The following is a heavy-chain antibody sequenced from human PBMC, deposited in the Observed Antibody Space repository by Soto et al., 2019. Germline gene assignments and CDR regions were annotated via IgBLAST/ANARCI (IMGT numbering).Heavy chain of an antibody. V-gene: IGHV1-2*02. CDR3: ALEPTGTAGFDY. J-gene: IGHJ4*02. D-gene: IGHD2-21*02. CDR2: IDLDIGDT. CDR1: GHTFTGHH. Sequence: QVQMVQSGAEVKKPGASVKVSCKASGHTFTGHHMHWVRQAPRQGLEWMGLIDLDIGDTKYAQKFQGGVTSTSDTSITTAYMELGGLRSDDTAVYYCALEPTGTAGFDYWGQGTLVTVSS.